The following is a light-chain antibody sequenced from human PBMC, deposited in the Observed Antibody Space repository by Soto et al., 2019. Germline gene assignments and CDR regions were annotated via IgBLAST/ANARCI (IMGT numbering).Light chain of an antibody. CDR2: DAS. J-gene: IGKJ5*01. CDR1: QSISRW. Sequence: DIQMTQSPSTLSASVGDRVTITCRASQSISRWLAWYQQKPGEAPKLLIYDASALQTGVPSRFTGSGSGRKFTLTISGLQFGDFATYFCQQLSHYPYTFGQGTRLEIK. V-gene: IGKV1-5*01. CDR3: QQLSHYPYT.